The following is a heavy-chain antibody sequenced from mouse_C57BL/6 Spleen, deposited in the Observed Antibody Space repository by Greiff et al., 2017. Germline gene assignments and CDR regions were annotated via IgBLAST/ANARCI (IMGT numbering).Heavy chain of an antibody. J-gene: IGHJ4*01. CDR3: ARRGFITTVVATEESAVDY. V-gene: IGHV1-39*01. D-gene: IGHD1-1*01. Sequence: VQLKESGPELVKPGASVKISCKASGYSFTDYNMNWVKQSPGKSLEWIGLINPNYGTTSYNQKFKGKATLTVDKSSSTAYMQINSLTSEDSAVYYCARRGFITTVVATEESAVDYWGQGTSVTVS. CDR2: INPNYGTT. CDR1: GYSFTDYN.